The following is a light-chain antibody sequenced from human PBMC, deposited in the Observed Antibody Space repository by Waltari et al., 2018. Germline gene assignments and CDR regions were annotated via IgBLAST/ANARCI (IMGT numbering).Light chain of an antibody. CDR2: GAS. V-gene: IGKV3-15*01. Sequence: EIVMTQSPATLSVSPGERATLSCRASQSVSSNLAWYQQKPGQAPRLLIYGASTRATGIPAMFSGSGSGTEFTLTISSMQSEDFAVYYCQQYNNWPPLTFGGDQGGDQT. CDR1: QSVSSN. J-gene: IGKJ4*01. CDR3: QQYNNWPPLT.